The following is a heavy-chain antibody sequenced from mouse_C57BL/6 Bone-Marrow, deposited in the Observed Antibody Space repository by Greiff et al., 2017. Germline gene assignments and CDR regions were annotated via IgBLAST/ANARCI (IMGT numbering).Heavy chain of an antibody. J-gene: IGHJ4*01. CDR2: IDPSDSET. V-gene: IGHV1-52*01. D-gene: IGHD2-3*01. Sequence: QVQLQQPGAELVRPGSSVTLSCKASGYTFTSYWMHWVKQRPIQGLEWIGNIDPSDSETHYNQKFKDKATLTVDKSSSTAYMQLSSLTSEDSAVYYCARGGWLLRYYYAMDYWGQGTSVTVSS. CDR3: ARGGWLLRYYYAMDY. CDR1: GYTFTSYW.